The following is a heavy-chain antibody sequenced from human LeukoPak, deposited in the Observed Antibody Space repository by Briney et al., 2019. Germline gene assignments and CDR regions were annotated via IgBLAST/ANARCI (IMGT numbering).Heavy chain of an antibody. CDR2: IGGSGGST. CDR1: GFTFGNYA. V-gene: IGHV3-23*01. CDR3: AKDRADCSNTSCYAFFDY. D-gene: IGHD2-2*01. J-gene: IGHJ4*02. Sequence: PGGSLRLSCAASGFTFGNYAINWVRQAPGKGLEWVSAIGGSGGSTFYADSVKGRFTISRDNSKNTLYLQMNSLRAEDTAVYYCAKDRADCSNTSCYAFFDYWGQGTLVTVSP.